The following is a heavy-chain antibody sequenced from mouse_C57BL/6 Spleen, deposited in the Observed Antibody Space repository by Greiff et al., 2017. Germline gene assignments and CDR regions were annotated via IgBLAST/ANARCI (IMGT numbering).Heavy chain of an antibody. CDR1: GFTFSDYG. J-gene: IGHJ2*01. Sequence: EVKLMESGGGLVKSGGSLKLSCAASGFTFSDYGMHWVRQAPEKGLEWVAYISSGSSTIYYADTVKGRFTISRDNAKNTLFLQMTSLRSEDTAMYYCARSYYYGSNDYWGQGTTLTVSS. CDR2: ISSGSSTI. V-gene: IGHV5-17*01. D-gene: IGHD1-1*01. CDR3: ARSYYYGSNDY.